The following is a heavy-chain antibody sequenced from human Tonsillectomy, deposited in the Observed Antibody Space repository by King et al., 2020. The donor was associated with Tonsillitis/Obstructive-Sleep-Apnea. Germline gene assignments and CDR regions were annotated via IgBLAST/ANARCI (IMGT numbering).Heavy chain of an antibody. CDR3: ARGSFLLTSRDIDY. Sequence: VQLVESGAEVKKPGASVKVSCKASGYTFTGYYMHWVRQAPGQGLEWMGWINPNSGDTDNAQKFQGRVTMTRDTSISTAYMELSSLRSDDTAVYYCARGSFLLTSRDIDYWGQGTLVTVSS. CDR2: INPNSGDT. V-gene: IGHV1-2*02. D-gene: IGHD1-26*01. J-gene: IGHJ4*02. CDR1: GYTFTGYY.